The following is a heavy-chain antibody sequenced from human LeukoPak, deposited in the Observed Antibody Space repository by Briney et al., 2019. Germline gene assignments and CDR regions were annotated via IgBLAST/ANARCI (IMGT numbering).Heavy chain of an antibody. CDR3: VRGRGSYGWYDP. D-gene: IGHD3-10*01. CDR2: ISGDGTAR. Sequence: GGSLRLSCAASGFTSSSYWMHWVRQAPGKGLVWVSRISGDGTARNYADYVKGRFTISRDDAKNTVDLQMNSLRGEDTAVYYCVRGRGSYGWYDPWGQGTLVTVSS. CDR1: GFTSSSYW. V-gene: IGHV3-74*01. J-gene: IGHJ5*02.